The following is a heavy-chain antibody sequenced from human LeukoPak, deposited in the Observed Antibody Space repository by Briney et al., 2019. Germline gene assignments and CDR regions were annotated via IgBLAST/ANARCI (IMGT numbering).Heavy chain of an antibody. CDR3: ARGMGSGAYSAAYYFDY. CDR2: MNPKRGKT. J-gene: IGHJ4*02. Sequence: ASVTVSRKSSVYTFTSYDINGVRQPTGQGVEWVGGMNPKRGKTGNAQKFQSRVTMTTNTSISTAYMELSSLRSEDTAVYYCARGMGSGAYSAAYYFDYWGQGTLVSVSP. V-gene: IGHV1-8*01. CDR1: VYTFTSYD. D-gene: IGHD3-22*01.